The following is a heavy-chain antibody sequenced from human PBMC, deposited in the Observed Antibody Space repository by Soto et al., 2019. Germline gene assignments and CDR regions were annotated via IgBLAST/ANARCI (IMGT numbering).Heavy chain of an antibody. Sequence: GGSLRLSCAASGFTFDDYAMHWVRQAPGKGLEWVSGISWNSGSIGYADSVKGRFTISRDNAKNSLYLQMNSLRAEDTALYYCAKDMGGATNDYGDDDAFDIWGQGTMVTVSS. CDR2: ISWNSGSI. J-gene: IGHJ3*02. V-gene: IGHV3-9*01. D-gene: IGHD4-17*01. CDR1: GFTFDDYA. CDR3: AKDMGGATNDYGDDDAFDI.